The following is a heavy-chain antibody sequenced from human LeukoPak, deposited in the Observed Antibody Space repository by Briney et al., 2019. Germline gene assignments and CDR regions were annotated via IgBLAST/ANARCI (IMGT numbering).Heavy chain of an antibody. V-gene: IGHV1-69*05. CDR3: ARGGPGAESGY. CDR1: GGTFSSYA. CDR2: IIPIFGTA. D-gene: IGHD1-26*01. Sequence: SVKVSCKASGGTFSSYAISWVRQAPGQGLEWMGGIIPIFGTANYAQKFQGRVTITRNTSISTAYMELSSLRSEDTAVYYCARGGPGAESGYWGQGTLVTVSS. J-gene: IGHJ4*02.